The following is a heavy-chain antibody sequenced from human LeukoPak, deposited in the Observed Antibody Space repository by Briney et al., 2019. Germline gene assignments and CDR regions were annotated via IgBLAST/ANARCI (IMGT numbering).Heavy chain of an antibody. D-gene: IGHD3-16*01. Sequence: SETLSLTCVFSGESFSGYYWSWIRQPPGKGLEWIGDINHRGGTSYNPSLTSRLSISIDTSKNQFSLILDSVTAADTAVYFCATFPDYEPIDNWGQGTLVTVSS. CDR1: GESFSGYY. CDR3: ATFPDYEPIDN. V-gene: IGHV4-34*01. CDR2: INHRGGT. J-gene: IGHJ4*02.